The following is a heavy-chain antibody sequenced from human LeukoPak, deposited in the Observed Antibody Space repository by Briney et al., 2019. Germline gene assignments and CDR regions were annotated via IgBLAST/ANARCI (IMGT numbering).Heavy chain of an antibody. D-gene: IGHD2-21*02. CDR1: GFTFSSYA. J-gene: IGHJ4*02. CDR2: ISYDGSNK. V-gene: IGHV3-30*04. CDR3: ARDKFGVTATQSSVY. Sequence: GGSLRLSCAASGFTFSSYAMSWVRQAPGKGLEWVAVISYDGSNKYYADSVKGRFTISRDNSKNTLYLQMNSLRAEDTAVYYCARDKFGVTATQSSVYWGQGTLVTVSS.